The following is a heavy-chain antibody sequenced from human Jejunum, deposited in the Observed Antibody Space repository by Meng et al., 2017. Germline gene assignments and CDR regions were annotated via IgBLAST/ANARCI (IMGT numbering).Heavy chain of an antibody. D-gene: IGHD4-23*01. J-gene: IGHJ4*02. CDR2: IKEDGSEK. CDR1: GFSFHNYW. V-gene: IGHV3-7*01. CDR3: AGAPNSKYYDY. Sequence: GGSLRLSCEASGFSFHNYWMSWVRQVTGKGLEWVANIKEDGSEKNYVDSVKGRFTISRDNAKDSLWLQMNSLRGEDTAVYYCAGAPNSKYYDYWGQGILVTVSS.